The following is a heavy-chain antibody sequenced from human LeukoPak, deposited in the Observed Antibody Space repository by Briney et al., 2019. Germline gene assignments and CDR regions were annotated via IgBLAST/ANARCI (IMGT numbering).Heavy chain of an antibody. J-gene: IGHJ4*02. Sequence: SETLSLTCAVYGGSFSGYYWSWIRQPPGKGLEWIGEINHSGSTNYNPSLKSRVTISVDTSKNQFSLKLSSVTAADSAVYYCARALTSRNPDYWGQGTLVTVSS. V-gene: IGHV4-34*01. CDR2: INHSGST. CDR1: GGSFSGYY. D-gene: IGHD3-9*01. CDR3: ARALTSRNPDY.